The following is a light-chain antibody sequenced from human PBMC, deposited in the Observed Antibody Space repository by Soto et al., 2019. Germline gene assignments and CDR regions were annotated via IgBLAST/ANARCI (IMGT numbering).Light chain of an antibody. CDR3: QQYGSSPFT. CDR2: GAS. Sequence: EIVLTQSPGTLSLSPGERATLSCRASQSVSSSYLAWYQHKPGQAPRLLIYGASSRATGIPDRFSGSGSGTDFTLTTSRLEPEDFAVYYCQQYGSSPFTLGPGTKVDIK. V-gene: IGKV3-20*01. CDR1: QSVSSSY. J-gene: IGKJ3*01.